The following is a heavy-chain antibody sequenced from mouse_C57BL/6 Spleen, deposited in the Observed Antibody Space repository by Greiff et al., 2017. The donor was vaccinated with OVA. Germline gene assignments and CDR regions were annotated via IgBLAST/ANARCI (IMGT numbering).Heavy chain of an antibody. V-gene: IGHV1-82*01. J-gene: IGHJ4*01. CDR3: ARSDYDDYYYAMDY. Sequence: VKLQESGPELVKPGASVKISCKASGYAFSSSWMNWVKQRPGKGLEWIGRIYPGDGDTNYNGKFKGKATLTADKSSSTAYMQLSSLTSEDSAVYFCARSDYDDYYYAMDYWGQGTSVTVSS. CDR2: IYPGDGDT. D-gene: IGHD2-4*01. CDR1: GYAFSSSW.